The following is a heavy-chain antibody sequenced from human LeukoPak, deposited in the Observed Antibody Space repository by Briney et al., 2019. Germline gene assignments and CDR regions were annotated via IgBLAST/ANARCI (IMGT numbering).Heavy chain of an antibody. D-gene: IGHD3-22*01. J-gene: IGHJ4*02. Sequence: SETLSLTCTVSGGSISSSSYYWGWIRQPPGKGLVLIGSIYYSGSAYYNPSLKSRVTISVDTSKNQFSLKLSSVTAADTAVYYCARVDHDSSGPRDWGQGTLVTVSS. CDR3: ARVDHDSSGPRD. CDR2: IYYSGSA. V-gene: IGHV4-39*07. CDR1: GGSISSSSYY.